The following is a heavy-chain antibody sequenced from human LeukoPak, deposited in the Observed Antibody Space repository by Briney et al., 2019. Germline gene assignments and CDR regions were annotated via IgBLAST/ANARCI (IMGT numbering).Heavy chain of an antibody. CDR1: GYTFSNYA. Sequence: ASVKVSCKASGYTFSNYAMNWVRQAPGQGLEFMGWINTYNGNPTYAQAFTGRFFFSVDTSVSTAYLQISSLKTEDTAVYYCVSMGSDGFDIWGQGTMIIVSS. J-gene: IGHJ3*02. CDR3: VSMGSDGFDI. CDR2: INTYNGNP. D-gene: IGHD3-16*01. V-gene: IGHV7-4-1*02.